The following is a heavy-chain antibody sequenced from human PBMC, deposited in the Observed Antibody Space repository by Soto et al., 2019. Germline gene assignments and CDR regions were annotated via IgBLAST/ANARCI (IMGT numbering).Heavy chain of an antibody. CDR1: GGSISSYY. D-gene: IGHD3-3*01. V-gene: IGHV4-59*08. J-gene: IGHJ6*02. Sequence: SETLSLTCTVSGGSISSYYWSWIRQPPGKGLEWIGYIYYSGSTNYNPSLKSRVTISVDTSKNQFSLKLSSVTAADTAVYYCAFYDFWSQSVWGQGTTVTVSS. CDR2: IYYSGST. CDR3: AFYDFWSQSV.